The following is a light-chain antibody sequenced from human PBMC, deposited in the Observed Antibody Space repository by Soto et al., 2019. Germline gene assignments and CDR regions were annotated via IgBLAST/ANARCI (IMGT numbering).Light chain of an antibody. J-gene: IGLJ1*01. CDR2: DVS. CDR3: CSYAGSYV. Sequence: QSALTQPRSVSGSPGQSVTISCTGTSSNVGVYNYVSWYQQHPGKAPKLMIYDVSKRPSGVPDRFSGSKSGNTASLTISGLQAEDEADYYCCSYAGSYVFGNGTKVTVL. CDR1: SSNVGVYNY. V-gene: IGLV2-11*01.